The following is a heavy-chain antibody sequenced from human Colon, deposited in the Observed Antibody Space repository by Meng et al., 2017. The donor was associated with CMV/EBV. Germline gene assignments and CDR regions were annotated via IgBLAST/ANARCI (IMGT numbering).Heavy chain of an antibody. V-gene: IGHV3-21*06. CDR3: AKDWCPTNWFADN. D-gene: IGHD3-10*01. CDR1: GFISSRYS. J-gene: IGHJ4*02. CDR2: ISTLSNDI. Sequence: GGSLRPSCSASGFISSRYSMAWYRQTPGKGLEWVSSISTLSNDIYYADSVKGRFTISRDNAKNSVSLQMTSLTAEATAVYYCAKDWCPTNWFADNWGQGTLVTVSS.